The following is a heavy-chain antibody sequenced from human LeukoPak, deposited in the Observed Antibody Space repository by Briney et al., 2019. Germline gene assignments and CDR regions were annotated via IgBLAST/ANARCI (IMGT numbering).Heavy chain of an antibody. Sequence: GESLKISCQASGYSFTTYWIGWVRQMPGKGMEWMGKISPGDSDTRYIPSFQGQFTISADKSITTAYLQWSSLKASDTATYYCPRMGPGALTADAFDIWGQGTTVTVSS. CDR2: ISPGDSDT. CDR1: GYSFTTYW. D-gene: IGHD1-14*01. CDR3: PRMGPGALTADAFDI. J-gene: IGHJ3*02. V-gene: IGHV5-51*01.